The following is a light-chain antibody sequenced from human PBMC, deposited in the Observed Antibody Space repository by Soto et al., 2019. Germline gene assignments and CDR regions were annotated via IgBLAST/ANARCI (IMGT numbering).Light chain of an antibody. CDR3: QQYNSYSCT. CDR2: DAS. CDR1: QSISSW. V-gene: IGKV1-5*01. J-gene: IGKJ1*01. Sequence: DIQMTQSPSTLSASVGDRGTITCRASQSISSWLAWYQQKPGKAPKLLIYDASSLESGVPSRFSGSGSGTEFTLTISSLQPDDFATYYCQQYNSYSCTFGQGTKVDIK.